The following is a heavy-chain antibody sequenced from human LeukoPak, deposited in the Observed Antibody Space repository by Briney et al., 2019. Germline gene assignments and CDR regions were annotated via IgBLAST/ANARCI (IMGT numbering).Heavy chain of an antibody. CDR1: GYTFTSYG. V-gene: IGHV1-18*01. J-gene: IGHJ4*02. CDR3: ATSNYDFWSGYYSS. Sequence: ASVKVSCKASGYTFTSYGISWVRQAPGQGLEWMGWISAYNGNTNYAQKLQGRVTMTTDTSTSTAYMELRSLRSDDTAVYYCATSNYDFWSGYYSSWGQGTLVTVSS. CDR2: ISAYNGNT. D-gene: IGHD3-3*01.